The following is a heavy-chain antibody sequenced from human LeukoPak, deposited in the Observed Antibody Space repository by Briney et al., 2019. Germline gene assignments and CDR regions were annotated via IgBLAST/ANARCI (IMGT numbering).Heavy chain of an antibody. CDR3: ARWGYSGYDYRVGFDY. CDR1: GGSISSYY. CDR2: IYYSGST. V-gene: IGHV4-59*08. D-gene: IGHD5-12*01. Sequence: PSETLSLTCTVSGGSISSYYWSWLRQPPGKGLEWFGYIYYSGSTNYNPSLKSRVTISVDTSKNQFSLKLSSVTAADTAVYYCARWGYSGYDYRVGFDYWGQGTLVTVSS. J-gene: IGHJ4*02.